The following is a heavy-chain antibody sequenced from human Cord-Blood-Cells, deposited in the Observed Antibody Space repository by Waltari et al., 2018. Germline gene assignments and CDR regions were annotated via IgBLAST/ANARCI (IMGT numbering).Heavy chain of an antibody. J-gene: IGHJ4*02. D-gene: IGHD2-2*01. CDR1: GFTFSSYW. CDR3: ARVPIYCSSTSCYDY. CDR2: IKSDGSST. Sequence: EVQLVESGGGLVQPGGSLRLSCAASGFTFSSYWMHWVRQAPGKGLVGVSRIKSDGSSTSYADSVKGRFTISRDNAKNTLYLQMNSLRAEDTAVYYCARVPIYCSSTSCYDYWGQGTLVTVSS. V-gene: IGHV3-74*01.